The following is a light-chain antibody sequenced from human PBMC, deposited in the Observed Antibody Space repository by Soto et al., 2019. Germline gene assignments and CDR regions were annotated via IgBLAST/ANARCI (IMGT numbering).Light chain of an antibody. CDR1: QGIANF. V-gene: IGKV1-9*01. J-gene: IGKJ3*01. CDR2: GAS. Sequence: IQLTQSPSSLSASVGDRVTISCRASQGIANFLAWYQQKPGKAPKLLIYGASTLQSGVPSRFSGSGSGTDLTLTITSLQPEDFVTYYCQQLNSFPIPFGPGTKVYIK. CDR3: QQLNSFPIP.